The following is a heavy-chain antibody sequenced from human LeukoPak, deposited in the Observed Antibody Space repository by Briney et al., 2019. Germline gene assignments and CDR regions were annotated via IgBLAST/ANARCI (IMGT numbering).Heavy chain of an antibody. CDR3: ARAPITSPFYFDY. CDR2: LNWSGGST. J-gene: IGHJ4*02. D-gene: IGHD2-2*01. Sequence: GGSLRLSCTASGFAFAEHGMSWVRQVPGKGLEWVSGLNWSGGSTGYADPLRGRFNISRDNAQNSLYLQMDSLRAEDTALYYCARAPITSPFYFDYWGQGTLVTVSS. CDR1: GFAFAEHG. V-gene: IGHV3-20*04.